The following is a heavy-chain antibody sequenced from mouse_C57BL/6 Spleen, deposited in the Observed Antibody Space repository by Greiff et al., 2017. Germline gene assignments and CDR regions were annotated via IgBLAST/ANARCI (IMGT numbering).Heavy chain of an antibody. D-gene: IGHD1-3*01. CDR3: ARHESFDY. V-gene: IGHV5-9*01. CDR1: GFTFSSYT. Sequence: EVKLVESGGGLVKPGGSLKLSCAASGFTFSSYTMSWVRQTPEKRLAWVATISGGGGNTYYPDSVKGRFTISRDNAKNTLYLQMSSLRSEDTALYYCARHESFDYWGQGTTLTVSS. CDR2: ISGGGGNT. J-gene: IGHJ2*01.